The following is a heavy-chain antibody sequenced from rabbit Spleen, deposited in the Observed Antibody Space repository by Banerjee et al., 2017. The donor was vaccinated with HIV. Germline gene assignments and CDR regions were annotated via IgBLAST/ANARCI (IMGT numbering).Heavy chain of an antibody. V-gene: IGHV1S40*01. CDR1: GLDFSGDSY. Sequence: QSLEESGGDLVKPGASLTLTCKASGLDFSGDSYDSYMCWVRQAPGKGLEWIACINTITGKTVYASWAKGRFIMSRTSSTTVTLQMTSLTAADTATYFCARDLVAVIGWNFSLWGQGTLVTVS. CDR3: ARDLVAVIGWNFSL. J-gene: IGHJ3*01. CDR2: INTITGKT. D-gene: IGHD1-1*01.